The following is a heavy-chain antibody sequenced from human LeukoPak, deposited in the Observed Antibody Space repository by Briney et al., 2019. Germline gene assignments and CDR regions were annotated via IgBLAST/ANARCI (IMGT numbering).Heavy chain of an antibody. J-gene: IGHJ6*03. CDR2: INPSGGST. CDR3: ARVRRGLSNYYDSSGYYHPGYYYYMDV. CDR1: GYTFTSYY. D-gene: IGHD3-22*01. V-gene: IGHV1-46*01. Sequence: GASVKVSCKASGYTFTSYYMHWVRQAPGQGLEWMGIINPSGGSTSYAQKFQGRVTMTRDTSTSTVYMELSSLRSEDTAVYYCARVRRGLSNYYDSSGYYHPGYYYYMDVWGKGTTVTISS.